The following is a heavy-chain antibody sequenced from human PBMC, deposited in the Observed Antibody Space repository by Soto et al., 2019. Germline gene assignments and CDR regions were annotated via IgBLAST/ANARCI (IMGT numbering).Heavy chain of an antibody. D-gene: IGHD1-1*01. CDR1: GFTFSDYY. CDR2: SSNSGTFS. Sequence: GGSLRLSCAGSGFTFSDYYISWIRQAPGKGLEWISYSSNSGTFSRYADSVKGRFSISRDNTKNLLYLQMNSLRAEDTAVYYWARSGDNYNRLDYWGQGTPVTVSS. V-gene: IGHV3-11*06. J-gene: IGHJ4*02. CDR3: ARSGDNYNRLDY.